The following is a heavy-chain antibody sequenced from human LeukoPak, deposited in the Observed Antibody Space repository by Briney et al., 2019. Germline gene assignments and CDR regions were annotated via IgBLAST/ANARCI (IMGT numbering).Heavy chain of an antibody. CDR3: ARGKDYDILTGYYDAFDI. J-gene: IGHJ3*02. CDR1: GGSISSGSYY. D-gene: IGHD3-9*01. Sequence: SETLSLTCTVSGGSISSGSYYWSWIRQPAGKGLEGIGRIYTSGSTNYNPSLKSRVTISVDTSKNQFSLKLSSVTAADTAVYYCARGKDYDILTGYYDAFDIWGQGTMVTVSS. CDR2: IYTSGST. V-gene: IGHV4-61*02.